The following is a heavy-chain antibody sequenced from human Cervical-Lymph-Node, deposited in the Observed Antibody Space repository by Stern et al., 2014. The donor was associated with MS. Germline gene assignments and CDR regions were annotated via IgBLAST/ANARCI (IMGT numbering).Heavy chain of an antibody. CDR2: IYHSGST. V-gene: IGHV4-30-2*01. CDR3: ARSSTVTPNAFDI. CDR1: GGSISSGGYS. Sequence: QLQLQESGSGLVKPSQTLSLTCAVSGGSISSGGYSWSWIRQPPGKGLEGIGYIYHSGSTYYNPSLKSRVTISVDTSKKQLSLKLSSVTAADTAVYYCARSSTVTPNAFDIWGQGTMVTVSS. J-gene: IGHJ3*02. D-gene: IGHD4-17*01.